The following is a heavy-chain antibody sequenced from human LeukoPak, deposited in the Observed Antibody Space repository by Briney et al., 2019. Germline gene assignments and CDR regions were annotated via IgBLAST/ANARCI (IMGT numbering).Heavy chain of an antibody. D-gene: IGHD6-13*01. CDR3: ARGIAAGIDY. Sequence: PGGSLRLSCAASGFTFSSYWMSWVRQAPGKGLEWVSYISSSSSTIYYADSVKGRFTISRDNAKNSLYLQMNSLRAEDTAVYYCARGIAAGIDYWGQGTLVTVSS. V-gene: IGHV3-48*01. J-gene: IGHJ4*02. CDR2: ISSSSSTI. CDR1: GFTFSSYW.